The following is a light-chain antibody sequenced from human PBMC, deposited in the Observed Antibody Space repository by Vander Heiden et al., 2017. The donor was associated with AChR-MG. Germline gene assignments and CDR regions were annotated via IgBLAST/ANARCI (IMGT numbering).Light chain of an antibody. J-gene: IGLJ3*02. CDR3: QSYDSSNHWV. V-gene: IGLV6-57*04. CDR2: EDN. Sequence: FMLTQPHSASESPGQTVTIPCTRSSGSIASNYVQWYQQRPGSAPTTVIYEDNQRPSGVPDRFSGSIDSSSNSASLTISGLKTEDEADYYCQSYDSSNHWVFGGGTKLTVL. CDR1: SGSIASNY.